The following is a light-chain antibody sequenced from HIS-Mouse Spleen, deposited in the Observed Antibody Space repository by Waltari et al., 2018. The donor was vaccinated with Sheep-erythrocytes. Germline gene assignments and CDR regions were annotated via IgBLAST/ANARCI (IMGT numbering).Light chain of an antibody. Sequence: SYVLTQPPSVSVAPGQTARITCGGNNIGSKSVHWYQQKPGQAPVLVVYDDSDRPSGIPERFSGSNSGNTATLTISGTQAMDEADYYCQAWDSSTAFFGTGTKVTVL. V-gene: IGLV3-21*02. CDR2: DDS. J-gene: IGLJ1*01. CDR3: QAWDSSTAF. CDR1: NIGSKS.